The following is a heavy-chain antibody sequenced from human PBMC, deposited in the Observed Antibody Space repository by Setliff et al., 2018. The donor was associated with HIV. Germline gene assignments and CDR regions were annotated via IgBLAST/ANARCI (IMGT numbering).Heavy chain of an antibody. V-gene: IGHV1-2*06. CDR3: AKVGDYSGFGEFAALDS. CDR2: INPDSRGT. D-gene: IGHD3-10*01. Sequence: WASVKVSCKTSGYAFTDYSIHWVRQAPGQGLEWVGRINPDSRGTNYAQTFQGRVTMTRDTSVSTAYMELSRLTFDDTAFYYCAKVGDYSGFGEFAALDSWGQGTLVTVSS. J-gene: IGHJ4*02. CDR1: GYAFTDYS.